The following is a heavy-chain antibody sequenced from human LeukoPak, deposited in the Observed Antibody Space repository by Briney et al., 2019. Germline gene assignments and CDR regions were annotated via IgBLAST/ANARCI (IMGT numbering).Heavy chain of an antibody. CDR2: ISYDGSIK. CDR1: GFTFSSYG. Sequence: GGSLRLSCAASGFTFSSYGMHWVRQAPGKGLEWVALISYDGSIKYYGDSVKGRFTISRDNSKNTLFLQMNSLRTEDTAVYYCTRDSARRDGDNFDYWGQGTLVTVSS. D-gene: IGHD5-24*01. CDR3: TRDSARRDGDNFDY. V-gene: IGHV3-30*19. J-gene: IGHJ4*02.